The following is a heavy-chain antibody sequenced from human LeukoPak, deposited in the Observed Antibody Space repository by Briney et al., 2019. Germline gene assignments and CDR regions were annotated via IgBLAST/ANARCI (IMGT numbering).Heavy chain of an antibody. V-gene: IGHV3-23*01. J-gene: IGHJ6*02. CDR1: GFTFSSYA. CDR2: ISGSGGGT. D-gene: IGHD3-22*01. Sequence: GGSLRLSCAASGFTFSSYAMHWVRQAPGKGLEWVSAISGSGGGTYYTDSAKGRFTISRDNSQNTLYLQMNSLRAGDTAVYYCAKSYYYDTSGYSERYYYYYGMDVWGQGTTVTVSS. CDR3: AKSYYYDTSGYSERYYYYYGMDV.